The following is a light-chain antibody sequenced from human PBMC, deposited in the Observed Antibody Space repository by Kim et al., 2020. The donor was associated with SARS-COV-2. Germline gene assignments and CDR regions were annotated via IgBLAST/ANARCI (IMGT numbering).Light chain of an antibody. J-gene: IGLJ1*01. V-gene: IGLV3-21*04. CDR1: NIGSKS. Sequence: PGKAARITCGGNNIGSKSVHWYQQKPGQAPVLVIYYDSDRPSGIPERFSGSNSGNTATLTISRVEAGDEADYYCQVWDSSSDHPYVFGTGTKVTVL. CDR3: QVWDSSSDHPYV. CDR2: YDS.